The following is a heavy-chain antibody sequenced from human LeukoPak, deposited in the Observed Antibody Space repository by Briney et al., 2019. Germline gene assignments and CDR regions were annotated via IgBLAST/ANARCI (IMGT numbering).Heavy chain of an antibody. CDR2: ISGSGGST. Sequence: GGSLILSCAASGFTFSSYAMSWVRQAPGKGLEWVSAISGSGGSTYYADSVKGRFTISGDNSKNTLYLQMNSLRAEDTAVYYCARVRWGGLYYFDYWGQGTLVTVSS. CDR3: ARVRWGGLYYFDY. D-gene: IGHD3-16*01. V-gene: IGHV3-23*01. J-gene: IGHJ4*02. CDR1: GFTFSSYA.